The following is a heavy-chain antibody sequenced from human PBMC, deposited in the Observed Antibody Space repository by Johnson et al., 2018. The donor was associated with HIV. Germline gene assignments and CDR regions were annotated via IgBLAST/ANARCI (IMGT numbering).Heavy chain of an antibody. D-gene: IGHD3-22*01. CDR1: GFTFSSYW. Sequence: VQLVESGGGLVQPGVSLRLSCAASGFTFSSYWMSWVRQAPGKWLEWVANIKQDGSERYFVDSVKGRFTISRDNARNSLYLQMNTLRAEDTAVYFCASDSSGYYYIPGALDFWGQGTMVTVSS. V-gene: IGHV3-7*05. J-gene: IGHJ3*01. CDR2: IKQDGSER. CDR3: ASDSSGYYYIPGALDF.